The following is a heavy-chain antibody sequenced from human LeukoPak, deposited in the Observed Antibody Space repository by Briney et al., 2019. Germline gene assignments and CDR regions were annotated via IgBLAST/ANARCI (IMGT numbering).Heavy chain of an antibody. J-gene: IGHJ1*01. V-gene: IGHV4-59*01. CDR1: SGSISSYY. D-gene: IGHD2-21*02. CDR3: ARLHCGGDCYSWYFQH. Sequence: SETLSLTCTVSSGSISSYYWSWIRQPPGKGLEWIGYIYYSGSTNYNPSLKSRVTISVDTSKNQFSLKLSSVTAADTAVYYCARLHCGGDCYSWYFQHWGQGTLVTVSS. CDR2: IYYSGST.